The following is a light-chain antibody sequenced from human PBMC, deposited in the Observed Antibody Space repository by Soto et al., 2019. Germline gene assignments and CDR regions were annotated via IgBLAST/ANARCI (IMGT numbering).Light chain of an antibody. CDR3: MQALQTPRT. Sequence: DIVMTQSPLSLPVTPGEPASISCRSSQSLLHSNGYNYLDWYLQKPGQSPQLLIYLGSNRASGVPDRFSGSGSGTDFTLKLSRVEVEDVGVYYCMQALQTPRTFGQGTKVEIK. CDR2: LGS. CDR1: QSLLHSNGYNY. V-gene: IGKV2-28*01. J-gene: IGKJ1*01.